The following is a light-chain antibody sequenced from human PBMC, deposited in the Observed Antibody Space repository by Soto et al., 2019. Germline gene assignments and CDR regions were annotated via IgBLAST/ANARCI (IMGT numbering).Light chain of an antibody. J-gene: IGKJ3*01. Sequence: DIVMTQSPDSLAVSLGEWTTINCKSSQSVLYSSDNKNYLAWYQQKPGQPPKLLIYWASTRESGVPDRFSGSGSGTDVPLTIIYLQAEDVAVYYCQQYYSVPFTFGPGTKVDIK. V-gene: IGKV4-1*01. CDR1: QSVLYSSDNKNY. CDR2: WAS. CDR3: QQYYSVPFT.